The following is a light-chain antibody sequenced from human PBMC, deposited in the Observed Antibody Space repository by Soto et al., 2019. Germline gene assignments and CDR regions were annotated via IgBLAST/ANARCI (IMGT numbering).Light chain of an antibody. CDR1: SSDVGGYNY. Sequence: QPVLTQPPSASGSPGQSVTISCTGTSSDVGGYNYVSWYQQHPGKAPKLMIYEVSKRPSGVPDRFSGSKSGNTASLTVSGLQAEDEADYYCSSYAVSNNLYVFGTGTKLTVL. CDR3: SSYAVSNNLYV. CDR2: EVS. J-gene: IGLJ1*01. V-gene: IGLV2-8*01.